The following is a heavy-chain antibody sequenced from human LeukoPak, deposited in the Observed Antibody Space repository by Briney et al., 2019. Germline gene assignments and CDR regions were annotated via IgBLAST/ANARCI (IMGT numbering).Heavy chain of an antibody. CDR2: VSYSGDT. Sequence: SETLSLACTVSGGSISGHFWSWIRQPPGKGLEWIGFVSYSGDTNYSPSFNGRVTISLDTSKSQFSLNLNSVTAADTAVYFCARGGASSRYFGYWGQGTLVTVSS. J-gene: IGHJ4*02. V-gene: IGHV4-59*11. CDR1: GGSISGHF. D-gene: IGHD1-26*01. CDR3: ARGGASSRYFGY.